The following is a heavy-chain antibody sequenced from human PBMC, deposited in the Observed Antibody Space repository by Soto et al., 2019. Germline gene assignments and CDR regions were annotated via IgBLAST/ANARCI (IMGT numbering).Heavy chain of an antibody. D-gene: IGHD3-10*01. J-gene: IGHJ2*01. CDR2: ISGSGGST. CDR3: AKGLYGSGSYSQAPSYWYFDL. Sequence: EVQLLESGGGLVQPGGSLRLSCAASGFTFSSYAMSWVRQAPGKGLEWVSAISGSGGSTYYADSVKGRFTISRDNSKNTLYLQMNSLRAEDTAVYYCAKGLYGSGSYSQAPSYWYFDLWGRGTLVTVSS. V-gene: IGHV3-23*01. CDR1: GFTFSSYA.